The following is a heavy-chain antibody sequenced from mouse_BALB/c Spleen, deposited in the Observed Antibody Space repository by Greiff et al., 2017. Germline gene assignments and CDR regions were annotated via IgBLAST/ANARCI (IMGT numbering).Heavy chain of an antibody. CDR2: IYPSDSYT. V-gene: IGHV1-69*02. CDR1: GYTFTSYW. Sequence: QVQLQQSGAELVRPGASVKLSCKASGYTFTSYWINWVKQRPGQGLEWIGNIYPSDSYTNYNQKFKDKATLTVDKSSSTAYMQLSSPTSEDSAVYYCTRSGSSYYFDYWGQGTTLTVSS. CDR3: TRSGSSYYFDY. J-gene: IGHJ2*01. D-gene: IGHD1-1*01.